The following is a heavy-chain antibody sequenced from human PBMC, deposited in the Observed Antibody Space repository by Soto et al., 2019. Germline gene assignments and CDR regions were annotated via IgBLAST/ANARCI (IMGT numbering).Heavy chain of an antibody. CDR3: ATEVIQYSSGWYSPDHYYYMDV. V-gene: IGHV4-4*08. D-gene: IGHD6-19*01. J-gene: IGHJ6*03. CDR2: GLRPDYT. CDR1: GGSINDYY. Sequence: SETLSLTCTVSGGSINDYYWSWTRQPPGKGLEWIAYGLRPDYTGYNPSLKNRVTISSDTSKNQFSLRLISVTAADTAVYYCATEVIQYSSGWYSPDHYYYMDVWGKGTTVTVSS.